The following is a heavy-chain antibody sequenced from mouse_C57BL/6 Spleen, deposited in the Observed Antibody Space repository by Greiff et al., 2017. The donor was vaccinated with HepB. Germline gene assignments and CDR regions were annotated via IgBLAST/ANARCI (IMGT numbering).Heavy chain of an antibody. CDR3: ARSDYSNIDY. CDR1: GYAFSSSW. V-gene: IGHV1-82*01. Sequence: VQRVESGPELVKPGASVKISCKASGYAFSSSWMNWVKQRPGKGLEWIGRIYPGDGDTNYNGKFKGKATLTADKSSSTAYMQLSSLTSEDSAVYFCARSDYSNIDYWGQGTTLTVSS. D-gene: IGHD2-5*01. J-gene: IGHJ2*01. CDR2: IYPGDGDT.